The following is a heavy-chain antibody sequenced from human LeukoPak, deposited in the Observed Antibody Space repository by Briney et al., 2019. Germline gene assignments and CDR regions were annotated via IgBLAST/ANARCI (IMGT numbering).Heavy chain of an antibody. CDR3: AKAGLGIVGATWSFDY. J-gene: IGHJ4*02. Sequence: GGSLRLSCAASGFTFSSYAMSWVRQAPGKGLEWVSAISGSGGSTYYADSVKGRFTISRDNSKNTLYLQMNSLRAEDTAVYYCAKAGLGIVGATWSFDYWGQGTLVTVSS. CDR2: ISGSGGST. CDR1: GFTFSSYA. V-gene: IGHV3-23*01. D-gene: IGHD1-26*01.